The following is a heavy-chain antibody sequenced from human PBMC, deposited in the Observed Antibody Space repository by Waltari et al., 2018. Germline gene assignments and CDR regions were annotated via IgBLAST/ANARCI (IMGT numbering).Heavy chain of an antibody. D-gene: IGHD3-10*01. J-gene: IGHJ4*02. Sequence: EVELLESGGGLVRPGGSLRLSCAASGFDFKMYTMTWVRQARGQGLEWVSSITGSGGDSFYADSVRGRFIISRDNSNNLVHLEMSSLRVDDTATYYCAINAPRVYFYDSGRITEHWGQGALVTVSS. V-gene: IGHV3-23*01. CDR1: GFDFKMYT. CDR2: ITGSGGDS. CDR3: AINAPRVYFYDSGRITEH.